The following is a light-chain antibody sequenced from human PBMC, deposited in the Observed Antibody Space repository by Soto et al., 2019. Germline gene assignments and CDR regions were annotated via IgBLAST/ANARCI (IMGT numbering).Light chain of an antibody. J-gene: IGKJ1*01. V-gene: IGKV3-11*01. CDR2: DAS. CDR1: QSVSSY. Sequence: EIVLTHSPATLSLSPVERATLSCSASQSVSSYLAWYQQKPGQAPRLLIYDASNRATGIPARFSGSGSGTDFTLTISSLEPEDFAVYYCQQRSTWPTFGQGTKVDIK. CDR3: QQRSTWPT.